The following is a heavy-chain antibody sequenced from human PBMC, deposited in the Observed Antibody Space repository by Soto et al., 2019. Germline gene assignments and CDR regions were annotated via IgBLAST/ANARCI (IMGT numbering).Heavy chain of an antibody. D-gene: IGHD2-21*02. Sequence: SETLSLTCTVSGGSISSGGYYWSWIRQPPGKGLEWIGEINHSGSTNHNPSLKSRVTISVDKYKNQFSLNLSSVTAADTAVYSCERGIAAMTAFDYWGQGTLVTVSS. CDR2: INHSGST. V-gene: IGHV4-39*07. J-gene: IGHJ4*02. CDR3: ERGIAAMTAFDY. CDR1: GGSISSGGYY.